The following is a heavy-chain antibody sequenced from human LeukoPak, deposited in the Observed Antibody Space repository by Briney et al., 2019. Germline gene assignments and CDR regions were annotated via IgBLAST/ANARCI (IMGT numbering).Heavy chain of an antibody. V-gene: IGHV4-59*01. D-gene: IGHD2-21*02. CDR2: IYYSGST. CDR1: GGPISSYY. Sequence: SETLSLTCTVSGGPISSYYWSWIRQPPGKGLEWIEYIYYSGSTNYNPSLKSRVTISVDTSKNQFSLKLSSVTAADTAVYYCARDRGVTRPFDYWGQGTLVTVSS. CDR3: ARDRGVTRPFDY. J-gene: IGHJ4*02.